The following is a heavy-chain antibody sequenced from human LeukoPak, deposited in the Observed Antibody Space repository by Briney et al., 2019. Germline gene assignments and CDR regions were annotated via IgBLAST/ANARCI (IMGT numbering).Heavy chain of an antibody. CDR2: ISPSGGST. D-gene: IGHD5-18*01. V-gene: IGHV1-46*01. CDR3: ARWDENIYGQPQGGSLDY. CDR1: GNTFTSYY. J-gene: IGHJ4*02. Sequence: GASVKVSSKASGNTFTSYYIHWVRQAPGQGLEWMGIISPSGGSTSYAQTFEGRVTMTRDTSTSTVYMELSSLRSEDTAVYYCARWDENIYGQPQGGSLDYWGQGTLVTVSS.